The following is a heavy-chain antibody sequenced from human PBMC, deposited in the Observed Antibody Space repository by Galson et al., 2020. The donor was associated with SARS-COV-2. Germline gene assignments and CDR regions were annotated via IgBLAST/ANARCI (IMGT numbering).Heavy chain of an antibody. Sequence: SGPTLVKPTQTLTLTCTFSGFSLSSSGEGVGWIRQPPGKALEWLALIYWDDDEHYSPSLKSRLTITKATSKNQVVLTMTNMDPVDTGTYFCAQFLCFESSGYWGFDDWGQGTRVIVSA. CDR1: GFSLSSSGEG. D-gene: IGHD3-22*01. CDR3: AQFLCFESSGYWGFDD. J-gene: IGHJ4*02. CDR2: IYWDDDE. V-gene: IGHV2-5*02.